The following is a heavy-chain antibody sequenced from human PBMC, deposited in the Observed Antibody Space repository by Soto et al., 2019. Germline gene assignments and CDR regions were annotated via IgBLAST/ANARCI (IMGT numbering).Heavy chain of an antibody. CDR3: ARAWGYYYGMDV. CDR2: INPNSGGT. CDR1: GYTFTGYY. Sequence: ASVKVSCKASGYTFTGYYMHWVRQAPGQGLEWMGWINPNSGGTNYAQKFQGWVTMTRDTSISTAYMELSRLRSDDTAVYYCARAWGYYYGMDVWGRGTTVTVSS. D-gene: IGHD3-16*01. V-gene: IGHV1-2*04. J-gene: IGHJ6*02.